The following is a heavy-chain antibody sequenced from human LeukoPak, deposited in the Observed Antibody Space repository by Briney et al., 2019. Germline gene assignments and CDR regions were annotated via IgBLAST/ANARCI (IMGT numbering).Heavy chain of an antibody. CDR1: AESFSAYF. V-gene: IGHV4-34*01. D-gene: IGHD6-6*01. CDR3: ATRSSTLAAARCFDD. Sequence: PSHTLSLTCAVHAESFSAYFWSWIRQVPGKGLEWVGEIDHRGRSNYNPPLQSRATISVDTSKNHFSLSLTSVTAADTAVYFCATRSSTLAAARCFDDWGQGTVVSVSS. J-gene: IGHJ4*03. CDR2: IDHRGRS.